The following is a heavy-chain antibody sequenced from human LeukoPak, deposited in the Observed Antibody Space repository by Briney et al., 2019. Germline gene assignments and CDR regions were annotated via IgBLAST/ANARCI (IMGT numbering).Heavy chain of an antibody. CDR1: GYSFTSYW. V-gene: IGHV5-51*01. CDR3: ARLAAAGMVLDGMDV. CDR2: IYPGDSDT. J-gene: IGHJ6*02. Sequence: GESLKISCKGSGYSFTSYWIGWVRQMPGKGLEWMGIIYPGDSDTRYSPSFQGQVTISADKSISTAYLQWSSLKASDTAMYYCARLAAAGMVLDGMDVWGQGTMVTVSS. D-gene: IGHD6-13*01.